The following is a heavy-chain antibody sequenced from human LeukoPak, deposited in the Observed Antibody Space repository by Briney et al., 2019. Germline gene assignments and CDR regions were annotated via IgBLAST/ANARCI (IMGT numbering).Heavy chain of an antibody. CDR2: INPNAGGT. CDR1: GYTFTGYY. V-gene: IGHV1-2*02. D-gene: IGHD4-17*01. CDR3: ATLYGDYVSSDY. J-gene: IGHJ4*02. Sequence: ASVKVSCKASGYTFTGYYMHWVRQAPGQGLEWMGWINPNAGGTNYAQKFQGRVTMTRDTSISTAYMELSRLRSDDTAVYYYATLYGDYVSSDYWGQGTLVTVSS.